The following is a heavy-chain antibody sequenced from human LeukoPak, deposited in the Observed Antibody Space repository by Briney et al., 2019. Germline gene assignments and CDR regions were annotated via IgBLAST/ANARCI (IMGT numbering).Heavy chain of an antibody. CDR1: GFTFSSYG. D-gene: IGHD1-26*01. Sequence: GGSLRLSCAASGFTFSSYGMHWVRQAPGKGLEWVAVISYDGSNKYYADSVKGRFTISRDNSKNTLYLQMNSLRAEDTAVYYCAKGLSTNDYWGQGTLVTVSS. J-gene: IGHJ4*02. V-gene: IGHV3-30*18. CDR3: AKGLSTNDY. CDR2: ISYDGSNK.